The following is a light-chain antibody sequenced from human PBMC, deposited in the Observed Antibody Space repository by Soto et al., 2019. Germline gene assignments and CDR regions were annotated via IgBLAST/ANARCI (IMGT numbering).Light chain of an antibody. Sequence: DIQMTQSPSSLSASVGDRVTITCRASQSISSYLNWYQQKPGKAPKLLIYAASSLQSGVPSRFSGSGSGTDFTLTISSLQPEDFATYYCQQSYSPLSLTFGPGTKVDIK. CDR3: QQSYSPLSLT. J-gene: IGKJ3*01. V-gene: IGKV1-39*01. CDR1: QSISSY. CDR2: AAS.